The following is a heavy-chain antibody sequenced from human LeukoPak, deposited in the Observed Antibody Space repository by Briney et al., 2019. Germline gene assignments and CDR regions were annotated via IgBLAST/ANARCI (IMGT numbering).Heavy chain of an antibody. V-gene: IGHV4-59*01. CDR2: FHNSGTS. CDR1: DDSISDYY. J-gene: IGHJ4*02. Sequence: AETLSLTCTVSDDSISDYYRGWIRQPPGKGLEWIGYFHNSGTSTYNPSLKSRVTISADTSKNQFSLKLNSLTTADTAVYYCTRGAGWLIDYWGQGILVTVSS. CDR3: TRGAGWLIDY. D-gene: IGHD3-16*01.